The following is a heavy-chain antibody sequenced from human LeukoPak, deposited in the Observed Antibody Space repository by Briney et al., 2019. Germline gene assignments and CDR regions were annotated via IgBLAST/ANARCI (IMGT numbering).Heavy chain of an antibody. D-gene: IGHD5-12*01. V-gene: IGHV4-39*07. J-gene: IGHJ4*02. CDR3: ARGSTSGVATSFDY. CDR1: GGSISSSSYY. Sequence: SETLSLTCTVSGGSISSSSYYWGWIRQPPGKGLEWIGSIYYSGSTYYKSSLRSRVTISVDRSKNQFSLKLNSVTAADTAVYYCARGSTSGVATSFDYWGQGTLVTVSS. CDR2: IYYSGST.